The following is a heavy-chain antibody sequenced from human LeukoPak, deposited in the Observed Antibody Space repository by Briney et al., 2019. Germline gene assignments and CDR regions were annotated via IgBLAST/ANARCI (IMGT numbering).Heavy chain of an antibody. CDR1: GGTFSSYA. V-gene: IGHV1-69*05. D-gene: IGHD5/OR15-5a*01. CDR3: ARLEPSLRGSTFDY. Sequence: ASVKVSCKASGGTFSSYAISWVRQAPGQGLEWMGGIIPIFGTPDYAQKFQGRVTMTRDMSPSTVYMELSSLRSEDTAVYYCARLEPSLRGSTFDYWGQGTLVTVSS. CDR2: IIPIFGTP. J-gene: IGHJ4*02.